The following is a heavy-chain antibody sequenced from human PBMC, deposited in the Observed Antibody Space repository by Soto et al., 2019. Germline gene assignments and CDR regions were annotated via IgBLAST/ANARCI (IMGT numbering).Heavy chain of an antibody. J-gene: IGHJ3*02. CDR3: ARGAGEDAFDI. D-gene: IGHD1-26*01. CDR1: GGSVSSGSYY. Sequence: QVQLQESGPGLVKPSETLSLTCTVSGGSVSSGSYYWSWIRQPPGKALEWIGHIYYSGSTNYNPSLKSRVTISVDTSKNQFSLKLSSVTAADTAVYYCARGAGEDAFDIWGQGTMVTVSS. CDR2: IYYSGST. V-gene: IGHV4-61*01.